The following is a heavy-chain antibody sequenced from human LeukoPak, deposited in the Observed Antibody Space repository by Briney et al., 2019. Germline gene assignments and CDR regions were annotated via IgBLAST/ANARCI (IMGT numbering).Heavy chain of an antibody. J-gene: IGHJ4*02. D-gene: IGHD6-19*01. Sequence: GGSLRLSCAASGFTFSSYAMSWVRQAPGKGLEWVSAIGGSGGSTYYADSVKGRFTISRDNSKNTLYLQMSSLRAEDTAVYYCAKDGSVAVAGTPTDYWGQGTLVTVSS. CDR1: GFTFSSYA. V-gene: IGHV3-23*01. CDR3: AKDGSVAVAGTPTDY. CDR2: IGGSGGST.